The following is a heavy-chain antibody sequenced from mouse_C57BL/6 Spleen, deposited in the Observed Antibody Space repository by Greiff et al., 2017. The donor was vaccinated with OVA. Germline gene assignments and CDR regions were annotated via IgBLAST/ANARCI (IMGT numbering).Heavy chain of an antibody. V-gene: IGHV1-59*01. Sequence: QVQLQQPGAELVRPGPSVKLSCKASGYTFTSYWMHWVKQRPGQGLEWIGVIDPSDSYTNYNQKFKGKATLTVDTSSSTAYMQLSSLTSEDSAVYYCARDYGSSYRNYFDYWGQGTTLTVSS. CDR2: IDPSDSYT. D-gene: IGHD1-1*01. CDR3: ARDYGSSYRNYFDY. CDR1: GYTFTSYW. J-gene: IGHJ2*01.